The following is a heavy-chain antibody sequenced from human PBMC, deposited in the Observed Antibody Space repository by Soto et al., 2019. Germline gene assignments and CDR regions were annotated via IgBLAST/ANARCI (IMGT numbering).Heavy chain of an antibody. CDR3: TAGQ. Sequence: EVQLVESGGGLVKPGGSLRLSCAASGFTFSNAWMRWVRQAPGKGLEWVGCIKSKTDGGTTDYAAPVKGRFTISRDDSKNTLYLQMNSLKTEDTAVYYCTAGQWGQGTLVTVSS. CDR2: IKSKTDGGTT. J-gene: IGHJ4*02. CDR1: GFTFSNAW. V-gene: IGHV3-15*01.